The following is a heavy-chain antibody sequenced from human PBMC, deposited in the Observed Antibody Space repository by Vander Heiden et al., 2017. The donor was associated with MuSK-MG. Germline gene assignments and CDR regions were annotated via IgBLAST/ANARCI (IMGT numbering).Heavy chain of an antibody. V-gene: IGHV4-39*01. Sequence: QLQLQESGPGLVKPSETLSLTCTVSGGSIGSSRYYWGWIRQPPGKGLEWIGTIFYTGTTYCTPSLKSRVTISVDTAKNQFSLNLRSVTAADTAVYYCARHETSGTYYFYMDVWGKGTTGNVA. CDR1: GGSIGSSRYY. CDR3: ARHETSGTYYFYMDV. J-gene: IGHJ6*03. D-gene: IGHD1-1*01. CDR2: IFYTGTT.